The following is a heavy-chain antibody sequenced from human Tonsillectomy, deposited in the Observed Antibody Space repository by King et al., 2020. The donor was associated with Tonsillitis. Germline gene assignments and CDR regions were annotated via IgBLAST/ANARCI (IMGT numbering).Heavy chain of an antibody. V-gene: IGHV3-15*07. J-gene: IGHJ4*02. CDR2: IKTKNDGGTT. Sequence: DVQLVESGGGLVKPGGSLRLSCAASGFTFTNAWMNWVRQAPGKGLEWVARIKTKNDGGTTDYAEPVKGRFSISRDDSKNTLYLEMSSLKIEDTGVYYCTTRPWFDYWGQGTLVTVSS. CDR1: GFTFTNAW. CDR3: TTRPWFDY.